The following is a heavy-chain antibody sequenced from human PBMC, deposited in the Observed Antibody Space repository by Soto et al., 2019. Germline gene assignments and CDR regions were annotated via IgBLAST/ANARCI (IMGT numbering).Heavy chain of an antibody. J-gene: IGHJ4*02. CDR3: ARAGNWNYVGPFDY. CDR1: GFTFSDHY. V-gene: IGHV3-72*01. CDR2: TRNKANSYTT. Sequence: GGSLRLSCAASGFTFSDHYMDWVRQAPGKGLEWVGRTRNKANSYTTEYAASVKGRFTISRDDSKNSLYLQMNSLKTEDTAVYYCARAGNWNYVGPFDYWGQGTLVTVSS. D-gene: IGHD1-7*01.